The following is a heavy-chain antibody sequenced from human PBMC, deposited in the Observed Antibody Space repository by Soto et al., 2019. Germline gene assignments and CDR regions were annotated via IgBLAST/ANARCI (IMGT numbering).Heavy chain of an antibody. Sequence: EVKLVESGGGLVKPGGSLRLSCAASGFTFSTYSMCWVRQAPGRGLEWVSSISSATSYIYYADSVKCRFTISRDNAKNFLYLQLNSLSAKFTAVYYCARVTGARKIGWFGPWGQGTLVCVST. CDR3: ARVTGARKIGWFGP. J-gene: IGHJ5*02. CDR2: ISSATSYI. CDR1: GFTFSTYS. V-gene: IGHV3-21*01. D-gene: IGHD3-22*01.